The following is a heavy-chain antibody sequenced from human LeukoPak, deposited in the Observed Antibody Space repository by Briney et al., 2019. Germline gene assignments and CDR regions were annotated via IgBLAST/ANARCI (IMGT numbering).Heavy chain of an antibody. D-gene: IGHD3-3*01. V-gene: IGHV1-8*03. CDR2: MNPNSGNT. CDR1: GYTFTGYY. CDR3: ARTDFWSGYYSYFDY. J-gene: IGHJ4*02. Sequence: ASVKVSCKASGYTFTGYYMHWVRQAPGQGLEWMGWMNPNSGNTGYAQKFQGRVTITRNTSISTAYMELSSLRSEDTAVYYCARTDFWSGYYSYFDYWGQGTLVTVSS.